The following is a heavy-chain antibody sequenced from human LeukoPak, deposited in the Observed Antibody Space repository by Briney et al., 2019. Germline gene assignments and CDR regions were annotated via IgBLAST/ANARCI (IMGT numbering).Heavy chain of an antibody. CDR1: GGTFSSYA. Sequence: ASVKVSCKASGGTFSSYAISWVRQAPGQGLEWMGGIIPILGTANYAQKFQGRVTITADEPTSTAYMELSSMRSEDTAVYYCARETTVTSRDYYGMDVWGKGTPVTVSS. CDR3: ARETTVTSRDYYGMDV. D-gene: IGHD4-17*01. J-gene: IGHJ6*04. V-gene: IGHV1-69*13. CDR2: IIPILGTA.